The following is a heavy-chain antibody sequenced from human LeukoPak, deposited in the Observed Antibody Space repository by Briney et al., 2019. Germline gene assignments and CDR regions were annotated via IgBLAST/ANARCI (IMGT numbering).Heavy chain of an antibody. Sequence: GGSLRLSCAASGFTFSSYGMHWVRQAPGKGLEWVAVIWYDGSNKYYADSVKGRFTISRDNSKNTLYLQMNSLRAEDTAVYYCARLGQYYDILTGYYSRAYYGMDVWGQGTTVTVSS. J-gene: IGHJ6*02. V-gene: IGHV3-33*01. D-gene: IGHD3-9*01. CDR1: GFTFSSYG. CDR2: IWYDGSNK. CDR3: ARLGQYYDILTGYYSRAYYGMDV.